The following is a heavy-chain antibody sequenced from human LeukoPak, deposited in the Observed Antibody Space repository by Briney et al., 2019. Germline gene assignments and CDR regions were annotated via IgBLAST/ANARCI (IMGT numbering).Heavy chain of an antibody. V-gene: IGHV3-7*01. J-gene: IGHJ4*02. CDR2: IKQDGSDK. CDR3: AREVWGPEY. CDR1: GFTFTKYW. D-gene: IGHD1-14*01. Sequence: GGSLRLSCAASGFTFTKYWMTWVRQAPGKGLEWVGNIKQDGSDKNYMDSVKGRFTISRDNTKNSVYLQMSSLRAEDTAVYYCAREVWGPEYWGQGTLVTVSS.